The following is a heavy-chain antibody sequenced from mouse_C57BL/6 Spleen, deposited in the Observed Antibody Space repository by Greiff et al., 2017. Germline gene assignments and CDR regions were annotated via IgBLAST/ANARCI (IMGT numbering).Heavy chain of an antibody. Sequence: QVQLQQSGAELARPGASVKMSCKASGYTFTSYTMHWVKQRPGQGLEWIGYINPSSGYTKYNQKFKDKATLTADKSSSTAYMQLSSLTSEDSAVYYCAAGDSSGPFAYWGQGTLVTVSA. CDR1: GYTFTSYT. J-gene: IGHJ3*01. CDR3: AAGDSSGPFAY. CDR2: INPSSGYT. V-gene: IGHV1-4*01. D-gene: IGHD3-2*02.